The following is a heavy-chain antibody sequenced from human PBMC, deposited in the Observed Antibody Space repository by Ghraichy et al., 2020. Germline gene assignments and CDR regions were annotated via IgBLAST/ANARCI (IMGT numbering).Heavy chain of an antibody. CDR1: GFTLSSYW. CDR3: VRGGSQQGNIAVV. Sequence: GGSLRLSCAASGFTLSSYWMHWVRQGPGRGLVWVSRLHSDGSSTSYADSVKGRFTISRDNAKNTLYLQMNSLRAEDTAVYYCVRGGSQQGNIAVVWGQGTLVTVSS. D-gene: IGHD6-19*01. CDR2: LHSDGSST. V-gene: IGHV3-74*01. J-gene: IGHJ4*02.